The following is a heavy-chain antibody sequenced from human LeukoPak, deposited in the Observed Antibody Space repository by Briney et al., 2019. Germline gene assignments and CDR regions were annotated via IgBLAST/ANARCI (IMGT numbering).Heavy chain of an antibody. V-gene: IGHV3-48*03. CDR2: ISSSGSTI. Sequence: GGSLRLSCAASGFTFSSYEMNWVRQAPGKGLEWVSYISSSGSTIYYADSVKGRFTISRDNAKNSLYLQMNSLRAEDTAVYYCARSSGGGWSLDYWGQGTLVTVSS. CDR1: GFTFSSYE. J-gene: IGHJ4*02. CDR3: ARSSGGGWSLDY. D-gene: IGHD6-19*01.